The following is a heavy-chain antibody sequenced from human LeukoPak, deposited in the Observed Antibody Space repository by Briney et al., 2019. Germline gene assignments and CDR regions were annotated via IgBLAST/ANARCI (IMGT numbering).Heavy chain of an antibody. CDR3: ARAGIAAAGTWFDP. D-gene: IGHD6-13*01. V-gene: IGHV1-24*01. CDR1: GYTLTELS. J-gene: IGHJ5*02. CDR2: FDPEDGET. Sequence: ASVKVSCKVSGYTLTELSMHWVRQAPGKGLEWMGGFDPEDGETIYAQKFQGRVTITRDTSESTAYMELSSLRSEDTAVYYCARAGIAAAGTWFDPWGQGTLVTVSS.